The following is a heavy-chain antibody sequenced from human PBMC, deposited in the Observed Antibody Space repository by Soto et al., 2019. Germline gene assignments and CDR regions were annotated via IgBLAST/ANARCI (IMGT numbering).Heavy chain of an antibody. CDR1: GGTFSSYA. CDR2: IIPIFGTA. J-gene: IGHJ6*02. Sequence: QVQLVQSGAEVKKPGASVKVSCKASGGTFSSYAISWVRQAPGQGLEWMGGIIPIFGTANYAQKFQGRVTITADKSTSTAYMELSSLRSEDTAVYYCARLEQQLGHYYYGMDVWGQGTTVTVSS. CDR3: ARLEQQLGHYYYGMDV. V-gene: IGHV1-69*06. D-gene: IGHD6-13*01.